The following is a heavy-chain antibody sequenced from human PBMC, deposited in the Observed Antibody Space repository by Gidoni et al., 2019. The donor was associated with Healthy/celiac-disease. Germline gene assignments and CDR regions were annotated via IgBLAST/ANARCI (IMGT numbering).Heavy chain of an antibody. D-gene: IGHD6-19*01. Sequence: EVQLVESGGVVVQPGGSLRLSCAASGFTFDDYTMHWVRQAPGKGLEWVSLISWDGGSTYYADSVKGRFTISRDNSKNSLYLQMNSLRTEDTALYYCAKQSSGWYHFDYWGQGTLVTVSS. CDR3: AKQSSGWYHFDY. CDR2: ISWDGGST. CDR1: GFTFDDYT. V-gene: IGHV3-43*01. J-gene: IGHJ4*02.